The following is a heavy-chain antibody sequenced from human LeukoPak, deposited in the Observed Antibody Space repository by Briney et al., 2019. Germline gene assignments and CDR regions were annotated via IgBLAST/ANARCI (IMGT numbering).Heavy chain of an antibody. D-gene: IGHD5-18*01. CDR2: ISSSDSLI. V-gene: IGHV3-48*03. CDR3: ARGRFNPGYAFIDY. J-gene: IGHJ4*02. CDR1: GFTFSSYE. Sequence: GGSLRLSCTVSGFTFSSYEMNWVRQAPGKGLEWLSYISSSDSLIYYADSVKGRFTISRDNAKNSLYLQMSSLRAEDTAVYFCARGRFNPGYAFIDYWGQGTLVTVSS.